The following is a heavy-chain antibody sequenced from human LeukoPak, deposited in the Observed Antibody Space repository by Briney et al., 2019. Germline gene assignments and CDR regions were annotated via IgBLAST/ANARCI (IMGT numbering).Heavy chain of an antibody. CDR3: ARDSSGYDSFVYYYGMDV. Sequence: PGGSLRLSCAASGFTFSSYGMSWVRQAPGKGLEWVSAIGGRGGSTYYADSVKGRFTISRDNSKNTLYVQMNSLRAEDTAVYYCARDSSGYDSFVYYYGMDVWGQGTTVTVSS. CDR2: IGGRGGST. D-gene: IGHD5-12*01. J-gene: IGHJ6*02. V-gene: IGHV3-23*01. CDR1: GFTFSSYG.